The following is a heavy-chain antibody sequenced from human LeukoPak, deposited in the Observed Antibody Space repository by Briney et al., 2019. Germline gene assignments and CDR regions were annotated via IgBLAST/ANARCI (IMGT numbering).Heavy chain of an antibody. D-gene: IGHD5-18*01. CDR1: GYTFTSYG. Sequence: GASVTVSCKASGYTFTSYGISWVRQAPGQGLEWMGWISAYNGNTNYAQKLQGRVTMTTDTSTSTAYMELGSLRSDDTAVYYCARDNAIRSAMVSPWGQGTLVTVSS. CDR3: ARDNAIRSAMVSP. V-gene: IGHV1-18*01. J-gene: IGHJ5*02. CDR2: ISAYNGNT.